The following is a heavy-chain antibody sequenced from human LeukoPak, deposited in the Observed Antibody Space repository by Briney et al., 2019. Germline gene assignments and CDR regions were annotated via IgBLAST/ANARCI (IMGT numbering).Heavy chain of an antibody. Sequence: GGSLRLSCAASGFTFSSYAMSWVRQAPGKGREWVSAISGSGGSTYYADSVKGRFTTSRDNSKNTLYLQMNSLRAEDTAVYYCASGDTAMDTFDYWGQGTLVTVSS. CDR3: ASGDTAMDTFDY. V-gene: IGHV3-23*01. J-gene: IGHJ4*02. CDR2: ISGSGGST. D-gene: IGHD5-18*01. CDR1: GFTFSSYA.